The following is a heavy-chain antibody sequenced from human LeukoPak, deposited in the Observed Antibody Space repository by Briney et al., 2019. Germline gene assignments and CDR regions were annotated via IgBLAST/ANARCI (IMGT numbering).Heavy chain of an antibody. D-gene: IGHD3-9*01. V-gene: IGHV1-2*02. Sequence: AASVKVSCEASGYTFTGYYMHWVRQAPGQGLEWMGWINPNSGGTNYAQKFQGRVTMTRDTSISTAYMELSRLRSDDTAVYYCARGRVLRYFDWFDSDAFDIWGQGTMVTVSS. CDR2: INPNSGGT. CDR3: ARGRVLRYFDWFDSDAFDI. J-gene: IGHJ3*02. CDR1: GYTFTGYY.